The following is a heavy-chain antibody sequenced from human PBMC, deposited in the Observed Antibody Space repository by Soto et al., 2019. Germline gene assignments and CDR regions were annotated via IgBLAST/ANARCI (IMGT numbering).Heavy chain of an antibody. V-gene: IGHV1-69*13. CDR1: GGTFSSYA. CDR2: IIPIFGTA. D-gene: IGHD6-13*01. J-gene: IGHJ6*02. Sequence: SVKVSCKASGGTFSSYAISWVRQAPGQGLEWMGGIIPIFGTANYAQKFQGRVTITADESTSTAYMELSSLRSEDTAVYYCARGLAAASAIKYYYYYYAMDVWGQGTTVTVSS. CDR3: ARGLAAASAIKYYYYYYAMDV.